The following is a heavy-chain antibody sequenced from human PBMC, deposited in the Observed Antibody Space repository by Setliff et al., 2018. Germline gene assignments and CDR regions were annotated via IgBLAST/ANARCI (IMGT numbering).Heavy chain of an antibody. CDR3: ATSYSGSYYGY. CDR2: IIPMFGTA. J-gene: IGHJ4*02. CDR1: GGTFSSYA. D-gene: IGHD1-26*01. V-gene: IGHV1-69*13. Sequence: ASVQVSCKASGGTFSSYAISWVRQAPGQGLEWMGGIIPMFGTANYAQKFQGRVTITADESTSTAYMELSSLRSEDTAVYYCATSYSGSYYGYWGQGTLVTVSS.